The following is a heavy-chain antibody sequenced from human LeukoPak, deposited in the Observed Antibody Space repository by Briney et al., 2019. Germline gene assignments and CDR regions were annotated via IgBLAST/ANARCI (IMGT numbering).Heavy chain of an antibody. D-gene: IGHD5-12*01. V-gene: IGHV4-39*07. Sequence: SETLSLTCNVSGGSIRGYYWGWIRQPPGKGLEWIGSIYYSGSTYYNPSLKSRVTISVDTSKNQFSLKLSSVTAADTAVYYCARDTRVATIYYYYYYMDVWGKGTTVTVSS. CDR1: GGSIRGYY. CDR2: IYYSGST. J-gene: IGHJ6*03. CDR3: ARDTRVATIYYYYYYMDV.